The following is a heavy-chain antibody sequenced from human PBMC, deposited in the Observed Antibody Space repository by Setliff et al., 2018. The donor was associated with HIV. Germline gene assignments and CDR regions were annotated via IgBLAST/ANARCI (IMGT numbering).Heavy chain of an antibody. Sequence: ASVKVSCKASGYTFTNYYIHWVRQAPGQGLEWMGIISPSGGTISYAQKFQGRVTMTRDTSTNTVYMELSSLRSEDTAVYYCARPSGSGSSYYYYGMDVWGQGTTVTAP. D-gene: IGHD3-10*01. V-gene: IGHV1-46*01. CDR3: ARPSGSGSSYYYYGMDV. CDR2: ISPSGGTI. J-gene: IGHJ6*02. CDR1: GYTFTNYY.